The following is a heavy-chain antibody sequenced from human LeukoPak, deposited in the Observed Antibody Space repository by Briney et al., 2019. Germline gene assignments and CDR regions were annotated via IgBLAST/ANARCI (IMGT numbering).Heavy chain of an antibody. J-gene: IGHJ4*02. CDR1: GFSFSSQW. D-gene: IGHD5-12*01. CDR2: INQGGTGK. CDR3: ARGPSGYHNT. Sequence: GGSLRLSCAASGFSFSSQWMSWVRQAPGKGLEWVAIINQGGTGKYYVDSVKGRFTISRDNAENSLYLQMSSLRAEDTAVYYCARGPSGYHNTGGQGTLVTVSS. V-gene: IGHV3-7*01.